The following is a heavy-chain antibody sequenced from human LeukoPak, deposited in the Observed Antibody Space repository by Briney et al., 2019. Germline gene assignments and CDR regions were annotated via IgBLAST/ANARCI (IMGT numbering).Heavy chain of an antibody. D-gene: IGHD3-22*01. Sequence: GESLKISCKGSGYSFTSYWIGWVRQMPGKGLEWMGIIYPGDSDTRYSPSFQGQVTISADKSINTAYLQWSSLKASDTAMYYCARYPPYYYDSSGYQIDYWGQGTLVTVSS. CDR1: GYSFTSYW. J-gene: IGHJ4*02. CDR3: ARYPPYYYDSSGYQIDY. CDR2: IYPGDSDT. V-gene: IGHV5-51*01.